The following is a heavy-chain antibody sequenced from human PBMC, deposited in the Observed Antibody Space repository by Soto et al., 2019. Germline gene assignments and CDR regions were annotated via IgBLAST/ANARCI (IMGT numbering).Heavy chain of an antibody. Sequence: GGSLRLSCAASGFTFSSYGMHWVRQAPGKGLEWVAVIWYDGSNKYYADSVKGRFTISRENSKNTLYLQMNSLRAEDTAGYYCASQGLRYFDWLLKGHNWFDPWGQGTLVTVSS. CDR1: GFTFSSYG. D-gene: IGHD3-9*01. J-gene: IGHJ5*02. V-gene: IGHV3-33*01. CDR3: ASQGLRYFDWLLKGHNWFDP. CDR2: IWYDGSNK.